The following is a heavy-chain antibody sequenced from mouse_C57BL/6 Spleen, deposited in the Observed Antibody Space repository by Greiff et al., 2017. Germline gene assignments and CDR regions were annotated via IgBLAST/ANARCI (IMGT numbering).Heavy chain of an antibody. Sequence: QVQLKQPGAELVMPGASVKLSCKASGYTFTSYWMHWVKQRPGQGLEWIGEIDPSDSYTNYNQKFKGKSTLTVDKSSSTAYMPLSSLTSEDSAVYYCARGNCDGAMDYWGQGTSVTVSS. V-gene: IGHV1-69*01. J-gene: IGHJ4*01. D-gene: IGHD4-1*01. CDR1: GYTFTSYW. CDR3: ARGNCDGAMDY. CDR2: IDPSDSYT.